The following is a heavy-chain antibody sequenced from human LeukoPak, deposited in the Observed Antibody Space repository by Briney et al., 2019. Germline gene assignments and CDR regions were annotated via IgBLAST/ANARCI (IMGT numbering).Heavy chain of an antibody. CDR3: AQGDSSAQNAFDI. CDR1: GFTFSNYA. CDR2: VSGSGGST. J-gene: IGHJ3*02. Sequence: GGSLRPSCAASGFTFSNYAMSWVRQAPGKGLEWVSAVSGSGGSTYYADSVKGRFTISRDNSKNTLYLQMNSLRAEDTAVYYCAQGDSSAQNAFDIWGQGTMVTVSS. D-gene: IGHD3-22*01. V-gene: IGHV3-23*01.